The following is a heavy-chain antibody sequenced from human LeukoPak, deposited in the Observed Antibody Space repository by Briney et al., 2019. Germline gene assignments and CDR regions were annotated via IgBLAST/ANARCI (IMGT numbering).Heavy chain of an antibody. V-gene: IGHV1-69*13. Sequence: ASVKVSCKASGGTFSSYAISWVRQAPGQGLEWMGGIIPIFGTANYAQKFQGRVTITADESTSTAYMELSSLRSEDTAVYYCARGFLERRQYYFDYWGQGTLVTVSS. J-gene: IGHJ4*02. CDR1: GGTFSSYA. CDR3: ARGFLERRQYYFDY. CDR2: IIPIFGTA. D-gene: IGHD1-1*01.